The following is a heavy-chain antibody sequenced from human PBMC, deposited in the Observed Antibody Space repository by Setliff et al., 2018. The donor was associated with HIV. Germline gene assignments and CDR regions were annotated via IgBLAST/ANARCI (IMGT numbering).Heavy chain of an antibody. CDR3: ARGLRQLERSNYFDY. J-gene: IGHJ4*02. Sequence: ASVKVSCKASEYIFANYAMNWVRQAPGQSLEWMGWINAGNGNTKYSQKFQGRVTITRDTSASTAYLEVNSLTSDDTAVYFCARGLRQLERSNYFDYWGQGTLVTVSS. D-gene: IGHD1-1*01. CDR2: INAGNGNT. CDR1: EYIFANYA. V-gene: IGHV1-3*01.